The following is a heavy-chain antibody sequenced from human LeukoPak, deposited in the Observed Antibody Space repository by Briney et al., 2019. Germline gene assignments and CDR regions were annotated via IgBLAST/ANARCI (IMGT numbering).Heavy chain of an antibody. V-gene: IGHV4-34*01. CDR1: GGSISNYY. J-gene: IGHJ4*02. CDR2: INHSGST. Sequence: PSETLSLTCTVSGGSISNYYWSWIRQPPGKGLEWIGEINHSGSTNYNPSLKSRVTISVDTSKNQFSLKLSSVTAADTAVYYCARHEYSSGWYVNWGQGTLVTVSS. CDR3: ARHEYSSGWYVN. D-gene: IGHD6-19*01.